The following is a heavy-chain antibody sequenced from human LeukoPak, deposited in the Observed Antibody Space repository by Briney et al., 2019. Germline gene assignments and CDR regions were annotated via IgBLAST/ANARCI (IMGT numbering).Heavy chain of an antibody. V-gene: IGHV4-34*01. D-gene: IGHD3-22*01. CDR1: GGSLSGYY. J-gene: IGHJ3*02. CDR2: INHSGST. Sequence: PSETLSLTCAVYGGSLSGYYWSWIRQPPGKGLEWIGEINHSGSTDYNPSLKSRVTISVDTSKNQFSLKLSSVTAADTAVYYCARADSSGYGDAFDIWGQGTMVTVSS. CDR3: ARADSSGYGDAFDI.